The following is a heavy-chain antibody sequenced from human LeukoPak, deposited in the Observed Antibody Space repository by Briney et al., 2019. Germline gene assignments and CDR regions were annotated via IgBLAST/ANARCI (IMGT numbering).Heavy chain of an antibody. V-gene: IGHV1-2*02. CDR2: INPNSGGT. Sequence: ASVKVSCKASGYTFTGYYMHWVRQAPGQGLEWMGWINPNSGGTNNAQKFQGRVTMTRDTSISTAYMELSRLRSDDTAVYYCASGPSSGYYPLFDYWGQGTLVTVSS. CDR1: GYTFTGYY. J-gene: IGHJ4*02. CDR3: ASGPSSGYYPLFDY. D-gene: IGHD3-22*01.